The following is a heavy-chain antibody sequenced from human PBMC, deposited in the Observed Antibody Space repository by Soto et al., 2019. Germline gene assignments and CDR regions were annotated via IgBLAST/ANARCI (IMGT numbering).Heavy chain of an antibody. D-gene: IGHD4-17*01. Sequence: GASVKVSCKASGYTFTSYAMHWVRQAPGQRLEWMGWINAGNGNTKYSQKFQGRVTITRDTSASTAYMELSSLRSEDTAVYYCARDDYGGNPRGSFDYWGQGTLVTVSS. CDR2: INAGNGNT. J-gene: IGHJ4*02. CDR3: ARDDYGGNPRGSFDY. V-gene: IGHV1-3*01. CDR1: GYTFTSYA.